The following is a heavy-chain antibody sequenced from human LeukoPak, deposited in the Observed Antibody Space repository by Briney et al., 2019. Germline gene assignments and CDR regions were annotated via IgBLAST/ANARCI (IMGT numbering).Heavy chain of an antibody. CDR2: FYRGDNT. D-gene: IGHD3-22*01. CDR1: GFTFSGNY. J-gene: IGHJ4*02. CDR3: AGGYYFGY. Sequence: PGGSLRLSCAASGFTFSGNYMNWVRQAPGKGLEWVSLFYRGDNTYYADSVKGRFTISRDNSKSTLYLQMNSLRAEDTAVYYCAGGYYFGYWGQGTLVTVSS. V-gene: IGHV3-53*01.